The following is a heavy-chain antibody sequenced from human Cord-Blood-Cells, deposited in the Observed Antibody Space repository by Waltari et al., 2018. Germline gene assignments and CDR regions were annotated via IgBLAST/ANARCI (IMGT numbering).Heavy chain of an antibody. V-gene: IGHV4-38-2*02. D-gene: IGHD6-6*01. J-gene: IGHJ4*02. CDR3: ARDPRQLGFDY. CDR2: IYHSGST. CDR1: GYSISSGYY. Sequence: QVQLQESGPGLVKPSETLSLTCAVSGYSISSGYYWGWIRQPPGKGLEWIGSIYHSGSTYYNPSLKSRVTISVDTSKNQFSLKLSSVTAADTAVYYCARDPRQLGFDYWGQGTLVTVSS.